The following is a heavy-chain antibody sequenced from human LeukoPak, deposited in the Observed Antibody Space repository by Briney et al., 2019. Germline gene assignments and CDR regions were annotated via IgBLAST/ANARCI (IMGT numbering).Heavy chain of an antibody. J-gene: IGHJ5*02. CDR1: GGSISSYY. Sequence: SETLSLTCTVSGGSISSYYWSWIRQPPGKGLEWIGYIYYSGSTNYNPSLKSRVTISVDTSKNQFSLKLISVTAADTAVYYCARSEGGWLTNWFDHWGQGTLVTVSS. CDR2: IYYSGST. D-gene: IGHD5-24*01. V-gene: IGHV4-59*01. CDR3: ARSEGGWLTNWFDH.